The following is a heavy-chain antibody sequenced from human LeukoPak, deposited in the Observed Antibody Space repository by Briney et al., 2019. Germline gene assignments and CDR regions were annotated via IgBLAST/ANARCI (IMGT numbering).Heavy chain of an antibody. CDR1: GFTFSSYG. CDR2: IYSCGST. Sequence: GGSLRLSCAASGFTFSSYGMHWVRQAPGKGLEWVSVIYSCGSTYYADSVKGRFTISRDNSKNTLYLQMNSLRAEDTAVYYCAKGLLWFGELIYYFDYWGQGTLVTVSS. CDR3: AKGLLWFGELIYYFDY. D-gene: IGHD3-10*01. J-gene: IGHJ4*02. V-gene: IGHV3-NL1*01.